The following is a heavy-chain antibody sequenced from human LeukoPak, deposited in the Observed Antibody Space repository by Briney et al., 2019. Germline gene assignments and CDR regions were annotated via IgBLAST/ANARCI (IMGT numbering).Heavy chain of an antibody. CDR2: INPNNGGT. D-gene: IGHD2/OR15-2a*01. J-gene: IGHJ5*02. CDR1: GYTFTGYY. CDR3: ARTDTTAWGNWFDP. V-gene: IGHV1-2*02. Sequence: ASVKVSFKASGYTFTGYYIHWVRQAPGQGLEWLGWINPNNGGTNYAQKFQGRVTITRDTSITTAYMDLSRLRSDDTAAYYCARTDTTAWGNWFDPWGQGTLVTVSS.